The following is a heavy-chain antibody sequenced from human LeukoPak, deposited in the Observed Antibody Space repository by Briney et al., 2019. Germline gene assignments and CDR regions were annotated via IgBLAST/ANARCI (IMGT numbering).Heavy chain of an antibody. D-gene: IGHD6-6*01. Sequence: ASVKVSCNASGYTFTDYYMHWVRQAPGQGLEWMGWIAPNSGGTNYAQKFQGRVTMTRDTSINTAYMELNGLTSDDTAVYYCAREYSSSSGRLYDYWGLGTLVTVSS. J-gene: IGHJ4*02. CDR1: GYTFTDYY. CDR3: AREYSSSSGRLYDY. CDR2: IAPNSGGT. V-gene: IGHV1-2*02.